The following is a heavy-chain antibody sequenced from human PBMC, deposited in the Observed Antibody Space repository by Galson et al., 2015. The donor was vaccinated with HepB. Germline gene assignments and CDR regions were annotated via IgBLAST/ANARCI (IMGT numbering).Heavy chain of an antibody. J-gene: IGHJ4*02. CDR2: IRSKPYGGTT. D-gene: IGHD2-2*02. V-gene: IGHV3-49*03. Sequence: SLRLSCATSGFTFGDYGMSWFRQAPGKGLEWVGFIRSKPYGGTTEYAASVKGRFTISRDDFKSIAYLQMNSLKTEDTALYYCAREDDCGYTSCHIWWGQGTLVTVSS. CDR3: AREDDCGYTSCHIW. CDR1: GFTFGDYG.